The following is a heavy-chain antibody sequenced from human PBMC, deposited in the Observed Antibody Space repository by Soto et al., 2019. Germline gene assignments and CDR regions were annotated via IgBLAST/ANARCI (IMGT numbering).Heavy chain of an antibody. J-gene: IGHJ5*02. D-gene: IGHD3-22*01. CDR3: ARDARTXYYYSSGYYCWFYP. Sequence: ASVKVSCKASGYTFTSFYMHWVRQAPGQGLEWMGIINPSGGSTSYAQKFQGRVTMTRDTSTSTVYMELSSLRSEDTAVYYCARDARTXYYYSSGYYCWFYPWGQGTLVTVSA. CDR1: GYTFTSFY. V-gene: IGHV1-46*01. CDR2: INPSGGST.